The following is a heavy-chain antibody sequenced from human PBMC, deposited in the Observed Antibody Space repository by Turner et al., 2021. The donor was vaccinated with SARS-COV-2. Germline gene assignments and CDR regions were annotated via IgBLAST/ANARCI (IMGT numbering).Heavy chain of an antibody. D-gene: IGHD2-15*01. CDR2: IYSGGST. V-gene: IGHV3-53*01. Sequence: EVQLVESGGGLIQPGGSLRLSCAASGFTVSSNYMSWVRQARGKGLEWVSVIYSGGSTFYADSVKGRFTISRDNAKNTLYLQMNSLRAEDTAVYYCARDLGGLRFDYWGQGTLVTVSS. CDR3: ARDLGGLRFDY. CDR1: GFTVSSNY. J-gene: IGHJ4*02.